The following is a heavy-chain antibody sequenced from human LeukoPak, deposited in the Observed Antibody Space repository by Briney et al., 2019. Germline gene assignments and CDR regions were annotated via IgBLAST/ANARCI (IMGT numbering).Heavy chain of an antibody. CDR3: ARDFGSYYYGSGIPRDY. D-gene: IGHD3-10*01. Sequence: ASVKVSCKASGYTFTGYYMHWVRQAPGQGLEWMGWINPNSGGTNYAQKFQGRVTMTRDTSISTAYMELSRLRSDDTAVYYCARDFGSYYYGSGIPRDYWGQGTLVTVSS. CDR2: INPNSGGT. V-gene: IGHV1-2*02. J-gene: IGHJ4*02. CDR1: GYTFTGYY.